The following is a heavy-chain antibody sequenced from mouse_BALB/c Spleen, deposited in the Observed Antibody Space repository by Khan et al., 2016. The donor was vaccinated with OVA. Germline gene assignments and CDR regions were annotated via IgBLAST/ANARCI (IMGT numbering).Heavy chain of an antibody. Sequence: VQLQESGPGLVAPSQSLSITCTVSGFSLSRYNIHWVRQPPGKGLEWLGMIWGGGGTDYNSTLKSRLSISKDNSKSQVFLKMNSLQTDDTAMYYSARADYRYDGYYAMDYWGQGTSVTVSS. J-gene: IGHJ4*01. V-gene: IGHV2-6-4*01. CDR3: ARADYRYDGYYAMDY. CDR2: IWGGGGT. D-gene: IGHD2-14*01. CDR1: GFSLSRYN.